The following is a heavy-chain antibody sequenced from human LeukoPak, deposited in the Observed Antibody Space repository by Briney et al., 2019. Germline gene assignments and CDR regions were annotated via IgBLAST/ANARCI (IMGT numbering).Heavy chain of an antibody. CDR2: IYYSGST. CDR1: GGSISSGDYY. V-gene: IGHV4-30-4*01. J-gene: IGHJ5*02. D-gene: IGHD5-18*01. Sequence: PSETLSLTCTVSGGSISSGDYYWSWIRQPPGKGLEWIGYIYYSGSTYYNPSLQSRVTISVDTSKKQFSLKLSSVTAADTAVYYCARLMSDTRGYSYGYFNWFDPWGQGTLVTVSS. CDR3: ARLMSDTRGYSYGYFNWFDP.